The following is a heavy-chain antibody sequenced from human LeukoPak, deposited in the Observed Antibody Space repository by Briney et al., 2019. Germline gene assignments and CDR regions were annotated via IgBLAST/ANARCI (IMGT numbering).Heavy chain of an antibody. CDR3: ARYSGYDSSFDY. J-gene: IGHJ4*02. Sequence: SETLSLTCTVSGGSISSYYWSWIRQPPGKGLEWIGYIYYSGSTNYNPSLKSRVTISVDTSKNQFSLKLSSVTAADTAVYYCARYSGYDSSFDYWGQGTLVTVSS. V-gene: IGHV4-59*01. CDR1: GGSISSYY. CDR2: IYYSGST. D-gene: IGHD5-12*01.